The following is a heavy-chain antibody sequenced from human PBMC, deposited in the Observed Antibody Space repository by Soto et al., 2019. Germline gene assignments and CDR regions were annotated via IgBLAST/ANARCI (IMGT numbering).Heavy chain of an antibody. J-gene: IGHJ5*02. Sequence: ASVKVSCKASGYTFTGYYMHGVLQSPVQWLDWMGWINPSSGGTNYAQKFQGWVTMTRDTSISTAYMELSRLRSDDTAVYYCAREGGIRYDILTGYYSNWFDPWGQGTLVTVSS. D-gene: IGHD3-9*01. CDR3: AREGGIRYDILTGYYSNWFDP. CDR2: INPSSGGT. V-gene: IGHV1-2*04. CDR1: GYTFTGYY.